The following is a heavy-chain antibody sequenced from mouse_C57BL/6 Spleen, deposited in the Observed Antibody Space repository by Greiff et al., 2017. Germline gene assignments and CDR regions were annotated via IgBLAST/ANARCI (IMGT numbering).Heavy chain of an antibody. CDR3: ARYSYGSSYWYFDV. CDR2: IYPGGGYT. J-gene: IGHJ1*03. V-gene: IGHV1-63*01. CDR1: GYTFTNYW. Sequence: QVQLKESGAELVRPGTSVKMSCKASGYTFTNYWIGWAKQRPGHGLEWIGDIYPGGGYTNYNEKFKGKATLTADKSSSTAYMQFSSLTSEDSAIYYRARYSYGSSYWYFDVWGTGTTVTVSS. D-gene: IGHD1-1*01.